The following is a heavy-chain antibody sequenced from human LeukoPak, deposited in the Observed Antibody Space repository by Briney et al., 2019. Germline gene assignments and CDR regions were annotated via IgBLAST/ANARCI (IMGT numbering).Heavy chain of an antibody. V-gene: IGHV4-39*01. D-gene: IGHD3-3*01. CDR2: IYYSGST. Sequence: SETLSLTCTVSGGSISSSSYYWGWIRQPPGKGLEWIGSIYYSGSTYYNPSLKSRVTISVDTSKNQFSLELSSVTAADTAVYYCARGGYDFWSGKNWFDPWGQGTLVTVSS. J-gene: IGHJ5*02. CDR3: ARGGYDFWSGKNWFDP. CDR1: GGSISSSSYY.